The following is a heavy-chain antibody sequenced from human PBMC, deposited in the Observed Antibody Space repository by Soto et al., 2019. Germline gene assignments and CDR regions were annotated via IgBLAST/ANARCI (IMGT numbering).Heavy chain of an antibody. CDR2: INHSGST. V-gene: IGHV4-34*01. CDR1: GGSFSGYY. Sequence: PSETLSLTCAVYGGSFSGYYWSWIRQPPGKGLEWIGEINHSGSTNYNPSLKSRVTISVDTSKNQFSLKLSSVTAADTAVYYCARGPSGYCSSTSCYGRGWFDPWGQGPLVTVYS. CDR3: ARGPSGYCSSTSCYGRGWFDP. D-gene: IGHD2-2*01. J-gene: IGHJ5*02.